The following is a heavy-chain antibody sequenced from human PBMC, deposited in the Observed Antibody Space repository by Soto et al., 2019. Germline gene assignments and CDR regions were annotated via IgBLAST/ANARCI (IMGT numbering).Heavy chain of an antibody. Sequence: GGSLRLSCAASGFTFSSYSMNWVRQAPGKGLEWVSYISSSSSTIYYADSVKGRFTISRDNAKNSLYLQMNSLRAEDTAVYYCAREAPLEPGIAVAGNSYYFDYWGQGTLVTVSS. CDR2: ISSSSSTI. V-gene: IGHV3-48*01. CDR1: GFTFSSYS. CDR3: AREAPLEPGIAVAGNSYYFDY. J-gene: IGHJ4*02. D-gene: IGHD6-19*01.